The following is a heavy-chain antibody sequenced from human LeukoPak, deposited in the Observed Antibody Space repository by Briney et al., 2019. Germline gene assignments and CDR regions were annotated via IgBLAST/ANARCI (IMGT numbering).Heavy chain of an antibody. CDR3: AIICSSTSCYTDAFDI. CDR2: IRYDGSNK. D-gene: IGHD2-2*02. V-gene: IGHV3-30*02. CDR1: GFTFSSYG. J-gene: IGHJ3*02. Sequence: GGFLRLSCAASGFTFSSYGMHWVRQAPGKGLEWVAFIRYDGSNKYYADSVKGRFTISRDNSKNTLYLQMNSLRAEDTAVYYCAIICSSTSCYTDAFDIWGQGTMVTVSS.